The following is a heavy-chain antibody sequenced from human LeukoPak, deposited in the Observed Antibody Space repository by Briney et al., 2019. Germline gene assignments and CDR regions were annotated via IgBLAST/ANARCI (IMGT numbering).Heavy chain of an antibody. D-gene: IGHD6-25*01. Sequence: PGGSLRLSCAASGFTFSSYWMHWVRQAPGKGLVWASRINSDGSSTSYADSVKGRFTISRDNGKKTLYLHMDSLRAEDTAVYYCVRPSESWLGQGLWGQGTLVTVSS. J-gene: IGHJ4*02. V-gene: IGHV3-74*01. CDR2: INSDGSST. CDR1: GFTFSSYW. CDR3: VRPSESWLGQGL.